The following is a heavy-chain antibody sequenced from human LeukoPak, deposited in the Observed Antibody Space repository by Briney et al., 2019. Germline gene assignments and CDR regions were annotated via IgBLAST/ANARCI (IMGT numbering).Heavy chain of an antibody. CDR2: IKQDGSEK. V-gene: IGHV3-7*03. CDR1: GFTFSSYW. Sequence: GGSLRLSCAASGFTFSSYWMSWVRQAPGKGLEWVANIKQDGSEKYYVDSVEGRFTISRDNAKNSLYLQMNSLRAEDTAVYYCARGTYCSSTSCYSYYFDYWGQGTLVTVSS. J-gene: IGHJ4*02. CDR3: ARGTYCSSTSCYSYYFDY. D-gene: IGHD2-2*01.